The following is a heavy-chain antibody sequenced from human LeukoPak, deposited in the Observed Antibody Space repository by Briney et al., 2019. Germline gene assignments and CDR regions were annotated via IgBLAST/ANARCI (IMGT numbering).Heavy chain of an antibody. CDR2: ISTSGST. D-gene: IGHD1-26*01. CDR1: GASISSYY. V-gene: IGHV4-4*07. CDR3: ARTLSRWDPFDY. J-gene: IGHJ4*02. Sequence: SETLSLTCTVSGASISSYYWSWIRQPAGKGLEWIGRISTSGSTNYKPSLKSRVIISLDTSKNQFSLKLSSVTAADTAVYYCARTLSRWDPFDYWGQGTLVTVSS.